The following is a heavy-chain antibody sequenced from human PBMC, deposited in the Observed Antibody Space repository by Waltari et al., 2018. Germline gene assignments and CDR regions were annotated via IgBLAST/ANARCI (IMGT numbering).Heavy chain of an antibody. Sequence: QVQLQESGPGLVKPSQTLSLTCTVSGGSISSGGYYWSWNRPNPGKGLEWIGYIYYSGSTDYNPSLKSRVTISVDTSKNQFSLKLSSVTAADTAVYYCARDHRIAAAGTGYAFDIWGQGTMVTVSS. CDR1: GGSISSGGYY. V-gene: IGHV4-31*03. J-gene: IGHJ3*02. CDR3: ARDHRIAAAGTGYAFDI. D-gene: IGHD6-13*01. CDR2: IYYSGST.